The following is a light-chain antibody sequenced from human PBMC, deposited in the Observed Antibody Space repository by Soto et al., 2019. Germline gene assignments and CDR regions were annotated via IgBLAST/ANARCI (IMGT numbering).Light chain of an antibody. V-gene: IGKV1-9*01. CDR3: QQTRSYPST. Sequence: IQLTQSPSSLSASVGDSVTITCRASQGITSYLAWYQQKPGKAPNLLMYGASTLQSGVPSRFSGSGSGTDFTLTINSLQAEDFATYYCQQTRSYPSTLGGGTKVDIK. CDR1: QGITSY. J-gene: IGKJ4*01. CDR2: GAS.